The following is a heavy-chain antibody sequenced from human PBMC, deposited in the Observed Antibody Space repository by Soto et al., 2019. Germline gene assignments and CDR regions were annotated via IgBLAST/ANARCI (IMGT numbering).Heavy chain of an antibody. CDR1: GYTFRTAY. Sequence: PAGPLSLPCRASGYTFRTAYWNWIRRPPGKGLEWIGYIYYSGSTNYNPSLKSRVTISVDTSKNQFSLKLSSVTAADTAVYYCARHIAVAGTFPFDYWGQGTLVTVSS. CDR2: IYYSGST. CDR3: ARHIAVAGTFPFDY. D-gene: IGHD6-19*01. V-gene: IGHV4-59*08. J-gene: IGHJ4*02.